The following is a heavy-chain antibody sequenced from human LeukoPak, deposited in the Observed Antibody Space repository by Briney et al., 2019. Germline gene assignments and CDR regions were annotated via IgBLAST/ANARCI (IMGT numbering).Heavy chain of an antibody. Sequence: PGGSLRLSCAASGFTFSSYAMHWVRQAPGKGLEWVAVISYDGSNKYYADSVKGRFTISRDNSKNTLYLQMNSLRADDTAVYYCVRGERIVGGDFDYWGQGTLVTVSS. CDR1: GFTFSSYA. D-gene: IGHD1-26*01. CDR2: ISYDGSNK. J-gene: IGHJ4*02. CDR3: VRGERIVGGDFDY. V-gene: IGHV3-30*04.